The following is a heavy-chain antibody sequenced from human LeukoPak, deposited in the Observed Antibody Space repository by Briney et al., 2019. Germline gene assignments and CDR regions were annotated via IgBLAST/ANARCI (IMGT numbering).Heavy chain of an antibody. J-gene: IGHJ4*02. Sequence: GGSLRLSCAASGFTFSRYWMNWVRQSPGKGLEWVANIKPDGSEKYFMDSVKGRFTISRDNAKNALYLEMNSLRAEDTAEYFCARERMYSGSGSTYPYYDYWGQGTLVTVSS. D-gene: IGHD3-10*01. V-gene: IGHV3-7*01. CDR3: ARERMYSGSGSTYPYYDY. CDR2: IKPDGSEK. CDR1: GFTFSRYW.